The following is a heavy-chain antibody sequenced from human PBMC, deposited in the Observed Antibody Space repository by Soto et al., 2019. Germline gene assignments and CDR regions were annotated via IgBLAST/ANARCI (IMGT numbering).Heavy chain of an antibody. Sequence: QVQLLQSGAEVKKPVSSVKVSCKASGGTFSTYAISWVRQAPGQGLEWMGGIIPIFATPSYAQKFQGRVTITADKSTSTAYTELSSLRSEDTAVYYCAREGPVAGNYGMDVWGQGTTVTVSS. V-gene: IGHV1-69*06. CDR3: AREGPVAGNYGMDV. D-gene: IGHD6-19*01. CDR2: IIPIFATP. J-gene: IGHJ6*02. CDR1: GGTFSTYA.